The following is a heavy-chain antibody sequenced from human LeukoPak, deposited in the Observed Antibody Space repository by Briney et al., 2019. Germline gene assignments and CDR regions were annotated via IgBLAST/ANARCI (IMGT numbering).Heavy chain of an antibody. CDR1: GGSFSGYY. CDR2: INHSGST. Sequence: PSETLSLTCAVYGGSFSGYYWSWIRQPPGKGLEWIGEINHSGSTNYNPSLKSRVTISVDTSKNQFSLKLSSVTAADTAVYYCARVPTTRYYDSSGYYSYYFDYWGQGTLVTVSS. J-gene: IGHJ4*02. CDR3: ARVPTTRYYDSSGYYSYYFDY. V-gene: IGHV4-34*01. D-gene: IGHD3-22*01.